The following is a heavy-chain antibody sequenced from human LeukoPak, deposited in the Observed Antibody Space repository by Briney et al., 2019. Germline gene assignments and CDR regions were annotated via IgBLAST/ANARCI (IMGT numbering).Heavy chain of an antibody. CDR3: ARGPPNWGMVGY. V-gene: IGHV1-8*01. J-gene: IGHJ4*02. CDR2: MKSNNGHT. CDR1: GYTFTSFD. Sequence: ASVKVSCKASGYTFTSFDFNWVRQATGQGLEWMGWMKSNNGHTGYAQKFQGRVTMTRDTSISTAYMELSSLTFEDTAVYYCARGPPNWGMVGYWGQGNLVTASS. D-gene: IGHD7-27*01.